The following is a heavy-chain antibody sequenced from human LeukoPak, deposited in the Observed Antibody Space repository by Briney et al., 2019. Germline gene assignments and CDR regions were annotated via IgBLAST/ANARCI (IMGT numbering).Heavy chain of an antibody. D-gene: IGHD3-22*01. V-gene: IGHV4-39*01. Sequence: GSLRLSCAASGFSFGSYALSWVRQAPGKGLEWIGSIYYSGSTYYNPSLKSRVTISVDTSKNQFSLKLSSVTAADTAVYYCATPSYYCDSSGYYYFDYWGQGTLVTVSS. CDR2: IYYSGST. CDR3: ATPSYYCDSSGYYYFDY. CDR1: GFSFGSYA. J-gene: IGHJ4*02.